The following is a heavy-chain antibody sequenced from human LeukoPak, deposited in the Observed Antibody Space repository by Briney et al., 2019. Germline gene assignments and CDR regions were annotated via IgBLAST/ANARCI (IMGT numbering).Heavy chain of an antibody. CDR3: ARVEGEMATANGVPGYYYYGMDV. D-gene: IGHD5-24*01. V-gene: IGHV4-61*08. CDR1: GGSISSGDYY. Sequence: PSETLSLTCTVSGGSISSGDYYWSWIRQPPGKGLEWIGYIYYSGSTNYNPSLKSRVTISVDTSKNQFSLKLSSVTAADTAVYYCARVEGEMATANGVPGYYYYGMDVWGQGTTVTVSS. J-gene: IGHJ6*02. CDR2: IYYSGST.